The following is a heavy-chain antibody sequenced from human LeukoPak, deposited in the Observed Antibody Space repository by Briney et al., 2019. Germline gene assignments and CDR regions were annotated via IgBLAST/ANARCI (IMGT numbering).Heavy chain of an antibody. CDR2: ISSSSGYT. CDR3: ARRSLGYCSGGSCYPGYAFDI. D-gene: IGHD2-15*01. J-gene: IGHJ3*02. Sequence: GGSLRLSCAASGFTFSNAWMSWVRQAPGKGLEWVSYISSSSGYTNYADSVKGRFAISRDNAKNSLYLQMNSLRAEDTAVYYCARRSLGYCSGGSCYPGYAFDIRGQGTMVTVSS. V-gene: IGHV3-11*03. CDR1: GFTFSNAW.